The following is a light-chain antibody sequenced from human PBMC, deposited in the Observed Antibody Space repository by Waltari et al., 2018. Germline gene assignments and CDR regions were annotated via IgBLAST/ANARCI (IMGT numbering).Light chain of an antibody. J-gene: IGLJ3*02. CDR2: DVT. Sequence: QSALTQPASVSGSPGQSITISCTGASSDVGGYTFVSWYQQYPGKAPKVVIYDVTKRPSGVYDRFSGSKSGNTASLTISGLQAEDEADYYCSSYTSSITWVFGGGTKLTVL. CDR3: SSYTSSITWV. CDR1: SSDVGGYTF. V-gene: IGLV2-14*03.